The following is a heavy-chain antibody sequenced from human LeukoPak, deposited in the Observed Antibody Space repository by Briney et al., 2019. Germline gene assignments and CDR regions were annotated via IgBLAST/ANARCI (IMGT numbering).Heavy chain of an antibody. J-gene: IGHJ4*02. D-gene: IGHD2-2*02. CDR1: GFTFSSYW. V-gene: IGHV3-7*01. Sequence: GGSLRLSCAASGFTFSSYWMSWVRQAPGKGLEWVANIKQDGSEKYYVDSVKGRFTISRDNAKNSLYLQMNSLRAEDTAVYYCARDLGVVVPAAIRALFDYWGQGTLVTVSS. CDR2: IKQDGSEK. CDR3: ARDLGVVVPAAIRALFDY.